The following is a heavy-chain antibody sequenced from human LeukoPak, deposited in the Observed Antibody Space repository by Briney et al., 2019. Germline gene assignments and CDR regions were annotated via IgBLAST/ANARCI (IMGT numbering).Heavy chain of an antibody. V-gene: IGHV3-74*01. CDR1: GFPFNNYW. J-gene: IGHJ5*02. CDR2: INTDGRTT. Sequence: GGSLRLSCAASGFPFNNYWMHWVRQVPGKGLVWVSSINTDGRTTRYAASVQGRFTISRDNAKNTLYLQMNSLRGDDTAVYYCARAGASGWYAAGWFDPWGQGTLVTASS. CDR3: ARAGASGWYAAGWFDP. D-gene: IGHD6-19*01.